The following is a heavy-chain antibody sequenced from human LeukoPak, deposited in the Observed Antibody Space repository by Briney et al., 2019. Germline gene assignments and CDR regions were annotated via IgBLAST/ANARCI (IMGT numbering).Heavy chain of an antibody. Sequence: PSETLSLTCTVSGGSISSYYWSWIRQPPGKGLEWIGYIYYSWSTNYNPSLKSRVTISVDTSKNQFSLKLSSVTAADTAVYYCARTRYSSGWSPTYGMDVWGQGTTVTVSS. V-gene: IGHV4-59*01. CDR2: IYYSWST. D-gene: IGHD6-19*01. CDR1: GGSISSYY. CDR3: ARTRYSSGWSPTYGMDV. J-gene: IGHJ6*02.